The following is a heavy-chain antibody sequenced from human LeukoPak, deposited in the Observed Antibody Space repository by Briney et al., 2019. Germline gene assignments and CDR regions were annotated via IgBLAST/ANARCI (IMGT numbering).Heavy chain of an antibody. CDR1: GGSISNYY. CDR2: IYYSGST. V-gene: IGHV4-59*01. CDR3: ARLDIVVVPAASPLSEVKDTNYYYYYMDV. D-gene: IGHD2-2*03. Sequence: SETLSLTCTVSGGSISNYYWSWIRQPPGKGLEWIGCIYYSGSTNYNPSLKSRVTISVDTSKNQFSLKLSSVTAADTAVYYCARLDIVVVPAASPLSEVKDTNYYYYYMDVWGKGTTVTISS. J-gene: IGHJ6*03.